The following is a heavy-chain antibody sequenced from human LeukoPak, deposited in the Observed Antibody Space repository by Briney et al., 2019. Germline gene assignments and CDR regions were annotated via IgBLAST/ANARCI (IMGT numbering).Heavy chain of an antibody. D-gene: IGHD2-15*01. V-gene: IGHV3-48*03. CDR2: ISSSGSTI. J-gene: IGHJ4*02. CDR1: GFTFSSYE. Sequence: GGSLRLSCAAYGFTFSSYEMNWVRQAPGRGLEWVSYISSSGSTIYYADSVKGRFTISRDNAKNSLYLQMNSLRAEDTAVYYCAKGVVVAAKPYYFDYWGQGTLVTVSS. CDR3: AKGVVVAAKPYYFDY.